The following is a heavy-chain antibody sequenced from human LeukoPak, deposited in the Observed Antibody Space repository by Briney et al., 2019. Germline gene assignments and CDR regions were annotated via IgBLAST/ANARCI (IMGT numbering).Heavy chain of an antibody. V-gene: IGHV4-31*03. Sequence: SETLSLTCTVSGGSISSGGYYWSWIRQHPGKGLEWIGYNYYSGSTYYNPSLKSRVTISVDTSKNQFSLKLSSVTAADTAVYYCARERGDYGDYDGYYYYGMDVWGQGTTVTVSS. CDR2: NYYSGST. CDR1: GGSISSGGYY. CDR3: ARERGDYGDYDGYYYYGMDV. D-gene: IGHD4-17*01. J-gene: IGHJ6*02.